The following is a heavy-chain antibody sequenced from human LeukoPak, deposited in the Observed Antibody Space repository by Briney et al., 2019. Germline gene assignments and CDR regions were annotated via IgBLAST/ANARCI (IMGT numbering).Heavy chain of an antibody. Sequence: SETLSLTCTVCGGSISSDYWSWIRQLPGKGLEWIGYIYYSGSTNYNPSLQSRVTISVDTSKRHFSLKLSSVTAADTAVYYCARGVGVRYFSWGQGTLVIVSS. D-gene: IGHD3-9*01. CDR3: ARGVGVRYFS. V-gene: IGHV4-59*01. J-gene: IGHJ5*02. CDR2: IYYSGST. CDR1: GGSISSDY.